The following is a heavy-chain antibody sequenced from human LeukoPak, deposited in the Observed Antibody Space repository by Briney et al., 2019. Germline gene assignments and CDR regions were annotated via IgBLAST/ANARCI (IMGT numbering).Heavy chain of an antibody. CDR2: IYHLGAT. Sequence: SETLSLTCAVSGGSISSSNWWSWVRQPPGKGLEWIGDIYHLGATNYNPSLNSRVTISVDKSKNQFSLKLSSVTAADTAVYYCARGGYSGKDYNNWGQGTLVTVSS. V-gene: IGHV4-4*02. D-gene: IGHD5-12*01. CDR1: GGSISSSNW. J-gene: IGHJ4*02. CDR3: ARGGYSGKDYNN.